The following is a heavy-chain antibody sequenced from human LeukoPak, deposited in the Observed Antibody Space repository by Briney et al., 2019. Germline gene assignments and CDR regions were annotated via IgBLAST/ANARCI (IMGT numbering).Heavy chain of an antibody. CDR2: IYYSGST. CDR3: ATRSDIVATGFLNFDY. D-gene: IGHD5-12*01. V-gene: IGHV4-59*01. J-gene: IGHJ4*02. Sequence: SETLSLTCTVSGGSISSYYWSWIRQPPGKGLEWIGYIYYSGSTNYNPSLKSRVTISVDTSKNQFSLKLSSVTAADTAVYYCATRSDIVATGFLNFDYWGQGTLVTVSS. CDR1: GGSISSYY.